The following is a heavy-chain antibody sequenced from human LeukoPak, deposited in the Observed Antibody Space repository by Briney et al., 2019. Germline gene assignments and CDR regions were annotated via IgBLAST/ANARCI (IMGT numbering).Heavy chain of an antibody. J-gene: IGHJ4*02. D-gene: IGHD5-24*01. CDR3: VKDDGWVQYAN. V-gene: IGHV3-30*02. CDR1: GFTFSSYA. CDR2: IRYDGSIK. Sequence: GGSLRLSCATSGFTFSSYAMHWVRQAPGKGLEWVAFIRYDGSIKYYADSVKGRFIISRDNSKNTVYLQMNSLSAEDAAVYYCVKDDGWVQYANWGQGTLVTVSS.